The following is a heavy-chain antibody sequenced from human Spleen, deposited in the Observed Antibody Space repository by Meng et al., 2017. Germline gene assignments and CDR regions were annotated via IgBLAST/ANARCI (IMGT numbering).Heavy chain of an antibody. CDR3: VQGTPGRSYCDY. D-gene: IGHD3-10*01. Sequence: QVHLLQSGPEVKKPGASVMLSCKASTYAFGTYGISWVRQAPGQGLEWMGWFVTYRDTYPAPKFQHRVTLTTDTLTNTVFMELRSLTPEDTAVYYCVQGTPGRSYCDYWGQGTLVTVSS. J-gene: IGHJ4*02. CDR1: TYAFGTYG. CDR2: FVTYRDT. V-gene: IGHV1-18*01.